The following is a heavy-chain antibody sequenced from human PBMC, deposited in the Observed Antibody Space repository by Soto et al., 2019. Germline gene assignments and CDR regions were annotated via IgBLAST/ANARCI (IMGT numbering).Heavy chain of an antibody. J-gene: IGHJ4*02. Sequence: GSAVMASCKARVYMFTRFVISWVLPSPARGLEGMGWISAYNGNTNYAQNLQGRVTMTTDTSTSTAYMELRSLRSDDTAVYYCAYDNNRVYFAYPAQGSPVSVSS. CDR2: ISAYNGNT. D-gene: IGHD1-1*01. CDR3: AYDNNRVYFAY. V-gene: IGHV1-18*01. CDR1: VYMFTRFV.